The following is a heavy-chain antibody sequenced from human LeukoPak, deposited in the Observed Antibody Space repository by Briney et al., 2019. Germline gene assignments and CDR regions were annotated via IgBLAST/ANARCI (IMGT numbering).Heavy chain of an antibody. CDR1: GYTFTSYD. V-gene: IGHV1-8*01. D-gene: IGHD2-2*01. J-gene: IGHJ4*02. CDR2: MDPNSGNT. Sequence: ASVKVSCKASGYTFTSYDINWVRQATGQGLEWMGYMDPNSGNTGYAQKFQGRVTMTRDTSTSTAYMELSRLGSDDTAVYFCARHTSTYLDQWGQGALVTVSS. CDR3: ARHTSTYLDQ.